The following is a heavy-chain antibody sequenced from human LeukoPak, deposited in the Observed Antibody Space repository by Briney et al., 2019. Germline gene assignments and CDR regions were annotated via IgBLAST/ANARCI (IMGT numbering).Heavy chain of an antibody. J-gene: IGHJ4*02. D-gene: IGHD1-26*01. Sequence: ASVKVSCKASGYTFSSYGITWVRQAPGQGREWMGWISAYNGNTNYAQKRQGRVTMTTDTSTSTAYMELRGLRSDGTAVYYCARRGPDGIDYWGQGTLVTVSS. CDR2: ISAYNGNT. V-gene: IGHV1-18*01. CDR1: GYTFSSYG. CDR3: ARRGPDGIDY.